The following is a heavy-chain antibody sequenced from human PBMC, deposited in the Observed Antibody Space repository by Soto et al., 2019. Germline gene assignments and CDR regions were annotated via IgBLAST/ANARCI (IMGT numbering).Heavy chain of an antibody. Sequence: GASVKVSCKASGSTFSSYAITWVRQAPGQGLEWMGGTIPLFGTPNYAQKFQGRVTITADKSTNTVYMELSSLRSEDTAVYYCARDAVGYQPPTYWGQGTLVTVSS. D-gene: IGHD2-2*01. CDR2: TIPLFGTP. J-gene: IGHJ4*02. CDR3: ARDAVGYQPPTY. V-gene: IGHV1-69*06. CDR1: GSTFSSYA.